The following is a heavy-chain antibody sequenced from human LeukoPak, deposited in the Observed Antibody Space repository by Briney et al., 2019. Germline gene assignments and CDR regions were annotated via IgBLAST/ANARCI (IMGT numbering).Heavy chain of an antibody. D-gene: IGHD6-19*01. CDR1: GGSISSYY. CDR2: IYYSGST. J-gene: IGHJ4*02. CDR3: AVPGHSGWRGDY. V-gene: IGHV4-59*01. Sequence: PSETLSPTCTVCGGSISSYYWSWIRQPPGKGLEWIGYIYYSGSTNYNPSLKSRVTKSVDTSKNQFSLKLSSVTAADTPVYCCAVPGHSGWRGDYWGRGTLVTVSS.